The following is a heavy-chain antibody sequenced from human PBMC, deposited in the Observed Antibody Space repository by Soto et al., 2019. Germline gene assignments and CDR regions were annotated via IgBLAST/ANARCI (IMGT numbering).Heavy chain of an antibody. Sequence: EVQMVESGGALIQPGGSLRLSCAASGFIVSDSYMTWVRQAPGKGLEWDSVLYSGGNTYYADSVKGRFTISRDNSKNTLYLQMNSLRDEDTAVYYCARERGRRIDYWVQGTLVTVSS. CDR2: LYSGGNT. V-gene: IGHV3-53*01. CDR1: GFIVSDSY. CDR3: ARERGRRIDY. J-gene: IGHJ4*02.